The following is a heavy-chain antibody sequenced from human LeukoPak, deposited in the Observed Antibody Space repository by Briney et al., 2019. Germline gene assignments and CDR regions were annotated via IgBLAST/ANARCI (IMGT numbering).Heavy chain of an antibody. CDR3: ARSSQEEAIVRPSDY. D-gene: IGHD2-15*01. V-gene: IGHV1-18*04. Sequence: ASLKVSCKASGYTFTNYHINWVRQAPGQGLEWMGWISASSGNRNYAQKLQGRVTMTTDTSTTTAYMELRNLRSDDTAVYYCARSSQEEAIVRPSDYWGQGTLVTVSS. CDR2: ISASSGNR. CDR1: GYTFTNYH. J-gene: IGHJ4*02.